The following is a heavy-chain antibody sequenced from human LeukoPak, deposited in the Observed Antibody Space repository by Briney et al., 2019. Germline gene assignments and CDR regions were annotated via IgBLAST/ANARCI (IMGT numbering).Heavy chain of an antibody. CDR2: ISGSGSGGST. CDR3: AKSGYNRFDY. V-gene: IGHV3-23*01. J-gene: IGHJ4*02. Sequence: GGSLRLSCAASGFTFSSSAMSWVRQAPGKGLEWVSSISGSGSGGSTYYADSVKGRFTISRDNSKSTLYLQMNSLRAEDTAVYYCAKSGYNRFDYWGQGTLVTVSS. CDR1: GFTFSSSA. D-gene: IGHD5-24*01.